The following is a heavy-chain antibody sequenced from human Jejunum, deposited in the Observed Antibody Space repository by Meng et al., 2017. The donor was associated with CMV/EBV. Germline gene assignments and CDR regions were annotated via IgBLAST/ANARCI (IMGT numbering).Heavy chain of an antibody. Sequence: SGYTFTGYFIPWVRQAPGQGLEWMGWINPTRGDANYAERFQGRVTMTRDTSINTVYMEMTSLRSDDTAVYYCAKRAGYTSSWYEFDPWGQGTLVTVSS. D-gene: IGHD6-13*01. V-gene: IGHV1-2*02. CDR3: AKRAGYTSSWYEFDP. CDR2: INPTRGDA. CDR1: GYTFTGYF. J-gene: IGHJ5*02.